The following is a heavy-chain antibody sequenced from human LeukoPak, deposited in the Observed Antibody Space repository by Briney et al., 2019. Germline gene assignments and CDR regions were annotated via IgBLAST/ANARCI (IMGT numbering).Heavy chain of an antibody. D-gene: IGHD3-22*01. Sequence: SSVKVSCKASGGTFSSYAISWVRQAPGQGLEWMGGIIPIFGTANYAQKFQGRVTITTDESTSTAYMELSSLRSEDTAVYYCARASTYYYDSSGYYYEGYWGQGTLVTVSS. J-gene: IGHJ1*01. CDR1: GGTFSSYA. CDR2: IIPIFGTA. V-gene: IGHV1-69*05. CDR3: ARASTYYYDSSGYYYEGY.